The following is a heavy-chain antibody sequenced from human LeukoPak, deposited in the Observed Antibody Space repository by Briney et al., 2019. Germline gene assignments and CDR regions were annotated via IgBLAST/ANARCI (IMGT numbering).Heavy chain of an antibody. D-gene: IGHD1-26*01. V-gene: IGHV3-74*01. J-gene: IGHJ3*02. CDR3: ARGGSPPEALGDVFGI. CDR2: INNDGSST. Sequence: GGSLRLSCTASGFTISSYWIHWVRQVPGKGLVWVSRINNDGSSTIYADSVKGRFTISRDNAKNTLYLQMNSLRGEDTAVYYCARGGSPPEALGDVFGIWGQGTMVTVSS. CDR1: GFTISSYW.